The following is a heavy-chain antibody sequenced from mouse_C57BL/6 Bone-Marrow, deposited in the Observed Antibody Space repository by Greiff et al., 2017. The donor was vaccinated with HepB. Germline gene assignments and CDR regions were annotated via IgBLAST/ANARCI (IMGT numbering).Heavy chain of an antibody. J-gene: IGHJ1*03. CDR1: GYTFTDYN. D-gene: IGHD2-10*01. CDR2: INPNNGGT. CDR3: AKSPTTVKDPWYFDV. Sequence: VQLQQSGPELVKPGASVKIPCKASGYTFTDYNMDWVKQSHGKSLEWIGDINPNNGGTIYNQKFKGKATLTVDKSSSTAYMELRSLTSEDTSVYYCAKSPTTVKDPWYFDVWGTGTTVTVSS. V-gene: IGHV1-18*01.